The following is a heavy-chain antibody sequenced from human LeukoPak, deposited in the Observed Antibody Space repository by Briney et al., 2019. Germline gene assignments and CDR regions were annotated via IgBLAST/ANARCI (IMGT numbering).Heavy chain of an antibody. CDR3: ATVSYDSSGYYYFDY. D-gene: IGHD3-22*01. J-gene: IGHJ4*02. CDR1: GYTLTELS. Sequence: ASVKVSCKVSGYTLTELSMHWVRQAPGKGLEWMGGFDPEDGETMYAQKFQGRVTMTEDTSTDTAYMELSSLRSGDTAVYYCATVSYDSSGYYYFDYWGQGTLVTVSS. V-gene: IGHV1-24*01. CDR2: FDPEDGET.